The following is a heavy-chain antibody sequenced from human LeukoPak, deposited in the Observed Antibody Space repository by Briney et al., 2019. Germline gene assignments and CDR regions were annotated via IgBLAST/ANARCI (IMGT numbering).Heavy chain of an antibody. Sequence: ASVKVSCKASGFTFTNSAVQWVRQARGQRLEWIGWIVGGSGNTNYAQKFQERVTITRDMSTSTAYMELSSLRSEDTAVYYCAADQYYYDSSGSPAWGAFDIWGQGTMVTVSS. CDR1: GFTFTNSA. V-gene: IGHV1-58*01. J-gene: IGHJ3*02. CDR3: AADQYYYDSSGSPAWGAFDI. D-gene: IGHD3-22*01. CDR2: IVGGSGNT.